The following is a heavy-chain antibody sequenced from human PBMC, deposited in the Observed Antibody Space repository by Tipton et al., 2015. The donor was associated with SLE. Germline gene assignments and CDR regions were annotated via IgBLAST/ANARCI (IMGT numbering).Heavy chain of an antibody. CDR3: ARVASVGLGRGQFDY. CDR2: IFYSGTT. J-gene: IGHJ4*02. V-gene: IGHV4-39*07. D-gene: IGHD1-26*01. CDR1: GGSISRSNYY. Sequence: TLSLTCTVSGGSISRSNYYWGWIRQPPGKGLEWIGNIFYSGTTYYNPSLKSRVTISVDTSKNQFSLKVSSVTAADTAVYYCARVASVGLGRGQFDYWGQGTLVTVSS.